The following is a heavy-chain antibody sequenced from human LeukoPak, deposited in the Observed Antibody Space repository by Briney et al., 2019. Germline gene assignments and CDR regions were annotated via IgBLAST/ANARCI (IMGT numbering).Heavy chain of an antibody. J-gene: IGHJ3*02. V-gene: IGHV5-51*01. D-gene: IGHD1-26*01. Sequence: GESLKISCKGSGYSFTRNWIGWVRQMPGKGLEWMGIIYPGDSETRYSPSFQGHVTISGDKSISTANLQWSSLKASDTATYYCARGSGSNGWAAFDIWGQGTMVTVSS. CDR3: ARGSGSNGWAAFDI. CDR1: GYSFTRNW. CDR2: IYPGDSET.